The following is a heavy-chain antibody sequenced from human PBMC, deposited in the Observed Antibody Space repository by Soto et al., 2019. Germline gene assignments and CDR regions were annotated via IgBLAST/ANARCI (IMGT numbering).Heavy chain of an antibody. CDR3: ARHFRDNWNDTRVYFDY. CDR2: IYYSGST. V-gene: IGHV4-59*08. CDR1: GGSISSYY. Sequence: PSETLSLTCTVSGGSISSYYWSWIRQPPGKGLEWIGYIYYSGSTNYNPSLKSRVTISVDTSKNQFSLKLSSVTAADTAVYYCARHFRDNWNDTRVYFDYWGQGTLVTVSS. J-gene: IGHJ4*02. D-gene: IGHD1-20*01.